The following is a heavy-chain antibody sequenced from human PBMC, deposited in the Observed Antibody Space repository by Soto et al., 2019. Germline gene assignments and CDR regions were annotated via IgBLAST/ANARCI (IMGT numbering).Heavy chain of an antibody. D-gene: IGHD1-26*01. CDR3: AKELYTGSHWVLDY. J-gene: IGHJ4*02. CDR2: ISHSGGTT. CDR1: GFTFSSYA. V-gene: IGHV3-23*01. Sequence: GGSLRLSCAASGFTFSSYAMSWVRQSAEKGLEWVSGISHSGGTTYDADFVKGRFTISRDNSKNTLYLQMSSLRVEDTAIYYCAKELYTGSHWVLDYWGQGTLVTVSS.